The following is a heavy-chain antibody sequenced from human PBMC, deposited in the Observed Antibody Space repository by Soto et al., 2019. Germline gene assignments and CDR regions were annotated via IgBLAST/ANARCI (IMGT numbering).Heavy chain of an antibody. Sequence: GGSQRLSCAASGFTFSSYAMSWVRQAPGKGLEWVSAISGSGGSTYYADSVKGRFTISRDNSKNTLYLQMNSLRAEDTAVYYCAKDQGDYYDSSGYDYWGQGTLVTVSS. D-gene: IGHD3-22*01. CDR3: AKDQGDYYDSSGYDY. CDR2: ISGSGGST. V-gene: IGHV3-23*01. CDR1: GFTFSSYA. J-gene: IGHJ4*02.